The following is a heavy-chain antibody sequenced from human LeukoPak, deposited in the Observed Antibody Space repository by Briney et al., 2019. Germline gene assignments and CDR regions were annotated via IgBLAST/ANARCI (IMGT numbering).Heavy chain of an antibody. V-gene: IGHV3-9*01. CDR1: GFTFDDYA. J-gene: IGHJ3*02. Sequence: GGSLRLSCAASGFTFDDYAMHWVRQAPGKGLEWVSGISWNSGSIGYADSVKGRFTISRDNAKNSLYLQMNSLRAEDTALYYCAKVSLRNGAFDIWGQGTTVTVSS. CDR2: ISWNSGSI. D-gene: IGHD2-8*01. CDR3: AKVSLRNGAFDI.